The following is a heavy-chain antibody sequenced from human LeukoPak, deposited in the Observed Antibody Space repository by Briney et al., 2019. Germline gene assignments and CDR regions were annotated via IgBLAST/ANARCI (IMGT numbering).Heavy chain of an antibody. Sequence: GGSLRLSCVTSGFRFSSYWMTWVRQAPGKGLEWVANIKLDGSEKYYGDAVKGRFTISRDNAKMALYLEMSRLGAEDTAVYYCARVNREDYLKDYHHDLWGQGTLVTVTS. CDR3: ARVNREDYLKDYHHDL. D-gene: IGHD4/OR15-4a*01. V-gene: IGHV3-7*01. CDR1: GFRFSSYW. J-gene: IGHJ4*02. CDR2: IKLDGSEK.